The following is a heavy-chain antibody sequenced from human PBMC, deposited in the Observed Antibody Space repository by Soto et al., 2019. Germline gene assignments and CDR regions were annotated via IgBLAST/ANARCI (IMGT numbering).Heavy chain of an antibody. CDR1: GGSISSSSYY. V-gene: IGHV4-39*01. J-gene: IGHJ4*02. Sequence: SETLSLTCTVSGGSISSSSYYWGWIRQPPGKGLEWIGSIYYSGSTYYNPSLKSRVTISVDTSKNQFSLKLSSVTAADTAVYYCARRANRSYRNYYDSSGYLPFDYWGQGTLVTVSS. D-gene: IGHD3-22*01. CDR3: ARRANRSYRNYYDSSGYLPFDY. CDR2: IYYSGST.